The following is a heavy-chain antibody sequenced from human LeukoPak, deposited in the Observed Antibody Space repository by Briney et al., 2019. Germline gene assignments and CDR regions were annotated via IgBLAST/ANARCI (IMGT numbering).Heavy chain of an antibody. CDR1: GFTLSNYG. D-gene: IGHD3-22*01. CDR3: ARDLSYDSSGYYPDY. Sequence: GSLRLSCAASGFTLSNYGIHWVRQAPGKGLQWVTFIRYDGSNKYYADSVKGRFTISRDNSKNTLYLQMNSLRSEDTAVYYCARDLSYDSSGYYPDYWGQGTLVTVSS. J-gene: IGHJ4*02. V-gene: IGHV3-30*02. CDR2: IRYDGSNK.